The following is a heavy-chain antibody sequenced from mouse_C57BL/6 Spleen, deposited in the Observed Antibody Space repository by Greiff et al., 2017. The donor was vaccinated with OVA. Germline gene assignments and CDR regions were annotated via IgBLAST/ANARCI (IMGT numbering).Heavy chain of an antibody. V-gene: IGHV1-55*01. CDR3: ARQDSNYGVYYYAMDY. Sequence: QVHVKQPGAELVKPGASVKMSCKASGYTFTSYWITWVKQRPGQGLEWIGDIYPGSGSTNYNEKFKSKATLTVDTSSSTAYMQLSSLTSEDSAVYYCARQDSNYGVYYYAMDYWGQGTSVTVSS. CDR2: IYPGSGST. CDR1: GYTFTSYW. D-gene: IGHD2-5*01. J-gene: IGHJ4*01.